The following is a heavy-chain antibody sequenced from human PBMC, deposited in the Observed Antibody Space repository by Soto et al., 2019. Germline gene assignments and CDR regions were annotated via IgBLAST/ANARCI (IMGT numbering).Heavy chain of an antibody. CDR3: ASPPGRRDGYNLDP. D-gene: IGHD5-12*01. CDR1: GYTFTTYY. V-gene: IGHV1-46*01. J-gene: IGHJ5*02. Sequence: ASVKVSCKASGYTFTTYYMHWARQAPGQGLEWMGIISPDGGRTSYAQKFQGRVTTTRDTSTSTVYMELNSLRAEDTAVYYCASPPGRRDGYNLDPWGQGTLVTVSS. CDR2: ISPDGGRT.